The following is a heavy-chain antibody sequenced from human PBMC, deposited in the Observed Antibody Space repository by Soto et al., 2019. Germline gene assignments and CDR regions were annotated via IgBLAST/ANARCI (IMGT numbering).Heavy chain of an antibody. J-gene: IGHJ6*02. CDR2: SYYSRNT. D-gene: IGHD3-10*01. V-gene: IGHV4-31*03. CDR3: ARNRRGSGSYAYYYYGMDV. Sequence: QVQLQESGPGLVKPSQTLFLTCTVSGGYISSGGYYWRWIRQHPGKGMEWIGYSYYSRNTYYNPSIKSRVTISVDTSKNQFSLNLSSVTAADTAVYYCARNRRGSGSYAYYYYGMDVWGQVTTVTVSS. CDR1: GGYISSGGYY.